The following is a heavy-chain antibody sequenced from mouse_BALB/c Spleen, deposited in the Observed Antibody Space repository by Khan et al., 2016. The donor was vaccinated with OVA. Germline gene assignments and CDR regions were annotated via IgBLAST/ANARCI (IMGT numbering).Heavy chain of an antibody. V-gene: IGHV9-3-1*01. CDR2: INTYTGEA. CDR1: GYTLPDYG. D-gene: IGHD2-1*01. Sequence: QIQLVQSGPELKKPGETVKISCKASGYTLPDYGMNWVKQAPGKGLKWMGWINTYTGEATYADDFKGRFAFSLEPSANTAYLPINNLKTEDTATYFCSRSKGNYWFAYWGQGTLVTVSA. J-gene: IGHJ3*01. CDR3: SRSKGNYWFAY.